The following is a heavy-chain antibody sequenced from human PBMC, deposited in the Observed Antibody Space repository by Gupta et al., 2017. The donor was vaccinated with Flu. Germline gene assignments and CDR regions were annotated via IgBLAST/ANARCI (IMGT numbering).Heavy chain of an antibody. V-gene: IGHV1-24*01. CDR2: FDPEDGET. CDR3: LARLPDIGGVPAANGVDY. J-gene: IGHJ4*02. Sequence: QVQLVQSGAEVKKPGASVKVSCKVSGYTLTELSMHWVRQAPGKGLEWMGGFDPEDGETIYAQKFQGRVTMTEDTSTDTAYMELSSLRSEDTAVYYCLARLPDIGGVPAANGVDYWGQGTPVTVSS. D-gene: IGHD2-2*01. CDR1: GYTLTELS.